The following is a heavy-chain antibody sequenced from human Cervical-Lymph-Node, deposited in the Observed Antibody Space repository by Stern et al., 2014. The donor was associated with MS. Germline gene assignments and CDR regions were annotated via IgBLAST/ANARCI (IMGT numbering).Heavy chain of an antibody. V-gene: IGHV5-10-1*03. Sequence: EVQLVQSGAEVKKPGESLRISCEASGYSFTSYWITWVRQMPGKGLEWVGRVDPGDSYTNYSPSFQGHVTMSADKSINTAYLQWSSLKASDTAMYYCAVLAAGGTLYSRGLDKWGQGTLVTVSS. CDR3: AVLAAGGTLYSRGLDK. J-gene: IGHJ4*02. D-gene: IGHD2/OR15-2a*01. CDR1: GYSFTSYW. CDR2: VDPGDSYT.